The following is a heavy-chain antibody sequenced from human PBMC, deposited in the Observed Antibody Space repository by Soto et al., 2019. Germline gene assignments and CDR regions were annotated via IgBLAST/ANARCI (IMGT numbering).Heavy chain of an antibody. CDR2: IIPIFGTA. V-gene: IGHV1-69*13. CDR3: ARARLTRDYYGMDV. J-gene: IGHJ6*02. CDR1: GGTFSSYA. Sequence: ASVKVSCKAPGGTFSSYALSWVRQAPGQGLEWMGGIIPIFGTANYAQKFQDRVTITADESTSTAYMELSSLRSEDTAVYYCARARLTRDYYGMDVWGQGTTVTVSS. D-gene: IGHD7-27*01.